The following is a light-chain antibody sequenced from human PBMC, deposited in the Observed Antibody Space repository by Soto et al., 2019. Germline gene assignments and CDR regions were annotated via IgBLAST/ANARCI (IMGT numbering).Light chain of an antibody. CDR1: QSVSSSY. Sequence: EIVLTQSPGTLSLSPGERATLSCRASQSVSSSYLAWYQQRPGQAPRLLIYGASNRATGIPDRFSGSGGTDFTLTISRLEPEDFAVYYCQQYGSSPSWTFGQGTKVEIK. J-gene: IGKJ1*01. CDR3: QQYGSSPSWT. CDR2: GAS. V-gene: IGKV3-20*01.